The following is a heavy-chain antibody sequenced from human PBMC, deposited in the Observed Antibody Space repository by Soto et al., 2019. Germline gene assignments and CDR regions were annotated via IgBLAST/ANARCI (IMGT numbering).Heavy chain of an antibody. J-gene: IGHJ5*02. V-gene: IGHV2-70*04. CDR1: GFSLSTSGMR. D-gene: IGHD6-13*01. CDR2: IDWDDDK. CDR3: ARSIVAAGNRWFDP. Sequence: SCPTLVNPTQPLTLTCTFSGFSLSTSGMRVSWIRQPPGKALEWLARIDWDDDKLYSTSLKTRLTISKDTSKNQVVLTMTNMDPVDTATYYCARSIVAAGNRWFDPWGQGTLVTVSS.